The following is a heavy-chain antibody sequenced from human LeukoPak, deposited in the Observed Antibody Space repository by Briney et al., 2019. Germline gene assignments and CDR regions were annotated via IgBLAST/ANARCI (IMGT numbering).Heavy chain of an antibody. J-gene: IGHJ4*02. CDR3: AREGGSNYFDF. D-gene: IGHD1-26*01. Sequence: GGSLRLSCVAFGFTFSSNHMSWVRQAPGKGLDWVSVIYSGASVYYADSVKGRFSISRDNSKNTVYLQMNSLRAEDAAVYYCAREGGSNYFDFWGQGTLVTVSS. V-gene: IGHV3-66*01. CDR2: IYSGASV. CDR1: GFTFSSNH.